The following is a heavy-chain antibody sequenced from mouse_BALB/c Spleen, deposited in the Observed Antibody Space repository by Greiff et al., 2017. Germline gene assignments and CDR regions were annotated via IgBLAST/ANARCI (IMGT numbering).Heavy chain of an antibody. CDR3: NTARATNYFDY. D-gene: IGHD3-1*01. V-gene: IGHV14-4*02. CDR2: IDPENGDT. Sequence: EVQLQQSGPELVKPGASVKISCKTSGYTFTEYTMHWVKQRPEQGLEWIGWIDPENGDTEYAPKFQGKATMTADTSSNTAYLQLSSLTSEDTAVYYCNTARATNYFDYWGQGTTLTVSS. CDR1: GYTFTEYT. J-gene: IGHJ2*01.